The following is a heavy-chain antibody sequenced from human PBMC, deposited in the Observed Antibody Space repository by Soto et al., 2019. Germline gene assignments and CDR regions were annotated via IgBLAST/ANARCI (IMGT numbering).Heavy chain of an antibody. D-gene: IGHD3-10*01. Sequence: ETLSLTCAVYGGSFSGYYWSWIRQPPGKGLEWIGEINHSGSTNYNPSLKSRVTISVDTSKNQFSLKLSSVTAADTAVYYCARDPIWFGELFHYCYGMDVWGQGTTVTVSS. V-gene: IGHV4-34*01. CDR3: ARDPIWFGELFHYCYGMDV. CDR2: INHSGST. CDR1: GGSFSGYY. J-gene: IGHJ6*02.